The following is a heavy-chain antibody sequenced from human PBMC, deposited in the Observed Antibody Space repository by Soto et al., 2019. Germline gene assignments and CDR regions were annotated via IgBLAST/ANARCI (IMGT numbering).Heavy chain of an antibody. CDR2: IKQDGSEK. D-gene: IGHD5-18*01. V-gene: IGHV3-7*04. CDR3: TRWKQLWSAAFDY. Sequence: PGGSLRLSCAASGFTFSSYWMTWVRQAPGKGLEWVANIKQDGSEKFYVDSVKGRFTISRDNAKNSLYLQMNSLRGEDTAVYYCTRWKQLWSAAFDYWGQGTPVTVSS. CDR1: GFTFSSYW. J-gene: IGHJ4*02.